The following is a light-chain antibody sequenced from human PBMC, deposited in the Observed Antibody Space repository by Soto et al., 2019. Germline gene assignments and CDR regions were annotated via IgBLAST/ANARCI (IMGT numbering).Light chain of an antibody. V-gene: IGKV1-5*03. CDR1: ENIDSW. CDR3: QQYQAYRA. J-gene: IGKJ1*01. CDR2: RAS. Sequence: DIQMTQSPSTLSASVGDRVTITCRASENIDSWLAWHQQKPGKVPKLLISRASSLENGVPSRFSGSGSGTEFTLTISSLQPDDFATYYCQQYQAYRAFGQGTKVEI.